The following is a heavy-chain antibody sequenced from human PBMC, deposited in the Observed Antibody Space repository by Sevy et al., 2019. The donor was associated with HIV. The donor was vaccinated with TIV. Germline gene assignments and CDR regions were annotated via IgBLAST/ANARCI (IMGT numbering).Heavy chain of an antibody. V-gene: IGHV1-69*13. J-gene: IGHJ4*02. Sequence: ASVKVSCKASGDTFRKYVISWVRQAPGQGLEWMGGIIPAYGTTNYAQKFQARVTFTADASTSTVYMELSRLRSEDTAVYYCARDMTCGGDCYYFDNWGQGTLVTVSS. CDR3: ARDMTCGGDCYYFDN. CDR1: GDTFRKYV. D-gene: IGHD2-21*02. CDR2: IIPAYGTT.